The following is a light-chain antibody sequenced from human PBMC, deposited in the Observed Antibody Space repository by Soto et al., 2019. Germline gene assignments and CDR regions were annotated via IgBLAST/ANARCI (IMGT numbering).Light chain of an antibody. V-gene: IGKV1-5*01. CDR2: DAS. Sequence: DIQMTQSPSTLSASVGDRVTITCRASQSISSWLAWYQQKPGKAPKLLIYDASSLESGAPSRFSGSGSGTEFTLSISSLQPDDFASYHCQQYNSDSLRWTFGQGTQVEIK. CDR1: QSISSW. J-gene: IGKJ1*01. CDR3: QQYNSDSLRWT.